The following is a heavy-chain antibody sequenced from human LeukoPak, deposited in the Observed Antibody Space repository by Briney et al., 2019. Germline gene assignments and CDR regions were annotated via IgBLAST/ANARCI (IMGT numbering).Heavy chain of an antibody. J-gene: IGHJ3*02. CDR1: GFTFSSYG. V-gene: IGHV3-33*01. D-gene: IGHD6-19*01. CDR2: IWYDGSNK. Sequence: PGGSLRLSCAASGFTFSSYGMHWVRQAPGKGLEWVAVIWYDGSNKYYADSVKGRFTISRDNSKNTLYPQMNSLRAEDTAVYYCARQWLVDDAFDIWGQGTMVTVSS. CDR3: ARQWLVDDAFDI.